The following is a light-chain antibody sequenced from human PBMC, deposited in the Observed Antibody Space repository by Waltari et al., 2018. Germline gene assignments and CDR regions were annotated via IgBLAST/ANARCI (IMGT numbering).Light chain of an antibody. Sequence: QLVLTQSPSASASLGASVKLTCTLSSGHSTNVVAWLQQQPEKGPRFLMKGNSDGSHTKGDEIPDRFSGSSCGAERYLTISSLQSEDEADYYCQTGGHGTWVFGGGTKLTVL. V-gene: IGLV4-69*01. CDR2: GNSDGSH. CDR1: SGHSTNV. J-gene: IGLJ3*02. CDR3: QTGGHGTWV.